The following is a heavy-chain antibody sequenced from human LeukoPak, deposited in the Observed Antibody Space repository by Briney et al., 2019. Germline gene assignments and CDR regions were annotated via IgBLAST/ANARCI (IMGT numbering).Heavy chain of an antibody. CDR3: ARGSSGWYVGYYYYYGMDV. V-gene: IGHV4-34*01. D-gene: IGHD6-19*01. J-gene: IGHJ6*02. Sequence: SETLSLTCAVYGGSFSGYYWSWIRQPPGKGLEWIGEINHSGSTNYNPSLKSRVTISVDTSKNQFSLKLSSGTAADTAVYYCARGSSGWYVGYYYYYGMDVWGQGTTVTVSS. CDR1: GGSFSGYY. CDR2: INHSGST.